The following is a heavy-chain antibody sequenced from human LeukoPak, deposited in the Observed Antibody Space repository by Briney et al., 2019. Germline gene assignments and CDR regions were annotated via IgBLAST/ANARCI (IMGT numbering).Heavy chain of an antibody. CDR2: IYYSGST. CDR3: ARNSGSLPYYYYYYMDV. D-gene: IGHD1-26*01. Sequence: SQTLSLTCTVSGGSISSGYYYWSWIRHPPGKGLEWIGYIYYSGSTYYNPSIKSRVTISVDTSKTQFSLKLSSVTAADTAVYYCARNSGSLPYYYYYYMDVWGKGTTVTVSS. CDR1: GGSISSGYYY. V-gene: IGHV4-30-4*08. J-gene: IGHJ6*03.